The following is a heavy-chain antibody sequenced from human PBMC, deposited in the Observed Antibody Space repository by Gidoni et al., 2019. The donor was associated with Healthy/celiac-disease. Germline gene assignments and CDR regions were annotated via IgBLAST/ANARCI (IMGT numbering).Heavy chain of an antibody. Sequence: EVQLVESGGGLVQPGRSLRLSCAASGFTFEDYAMHWVRQAPGKGLEWVSGISWNSGTRDYADSVKGRFTISRDNAKNSLYLQMNSLRAEDTALYYCAKDSGSYSRGYDAFDIWGQGTMVSVSS. CDR2: ISWNSGTR. V-gene: IGHV3-9*01. CDR1: GFTFEDYA. D-gene: IGHD1-26*01. CDR3: AKDSGSYSRGYDAFDI. J-gene: IGHJ3*02.